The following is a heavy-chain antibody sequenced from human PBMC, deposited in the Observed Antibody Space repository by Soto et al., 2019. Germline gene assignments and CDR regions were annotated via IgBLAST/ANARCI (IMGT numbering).Heavy chain of an antibody. CDR1: GYTFPSYG. CDR2: ISAYNGNT. D-gene: IGHD4-17*01. J-gene: IGHJ5*02. CDR3: ARDLCDYGDYRNSWLYP. Sequence: QVQLVQSGAYVKKPGASVTFSCKASGYTFPSYGISWVRQATGQGLEWMGWISAYNGNTNYAQKLQGRVTMTTDTSTSTAYMELRSLRSDDTAVYYCARDLCDYGDYRNSWLYPWGQGTLVTVSS. V-gene: IGHV1-18*01.